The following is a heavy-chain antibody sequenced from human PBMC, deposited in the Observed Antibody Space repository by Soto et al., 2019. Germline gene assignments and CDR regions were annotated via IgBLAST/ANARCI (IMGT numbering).Heavy chain of an antibody. V-gene: IGHV3-23*01. CDR1: GFVFDNYV. CDR2: MSGSHDDHNR. D-gene: IGHD2-2*01. J-gene: IGHJ4*02. CDR3: AKGKNIVVGPGVIDY. Sequence: EVQLLESGGGLVPRGGSLRLSCVASGFVFDNYVINWVRQAPGKGLEWVAGMSGSHDDHNRYYIDSVRGRFTISRDNSKSTVYLDLSHLGADDSAVYYCAKGKNIVVGPGVIDYWGQGTVVTVSS.